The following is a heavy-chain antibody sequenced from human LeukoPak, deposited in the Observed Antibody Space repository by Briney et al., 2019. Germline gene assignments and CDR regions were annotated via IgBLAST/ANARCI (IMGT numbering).Heavy chain of an antibody. J-gene: IGHJ4*02. CDR2: ISNNGGYT. CDR1: GFTFSSSA. Sequence: GGSLRLSCAASGFTFSSSAMSWVRQAPGKGLEWVSAISNNGGYTYYADSVQGRFTISRDNSKSTLCLQMNSLRAEDTAVYYCARHPNYYDSSGYYKGFDCWGQGTLVTVSS. D-gene: IGHD3-22*01. CDR3: ARHPNYYDSSGYYKGFDC. V-gene: IGHV3-23*01.